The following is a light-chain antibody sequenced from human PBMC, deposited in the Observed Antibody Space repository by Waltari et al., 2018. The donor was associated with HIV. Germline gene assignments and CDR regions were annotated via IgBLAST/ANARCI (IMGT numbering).Light chain of an antibody. CDR3: QQSYYSPT. J-gene: IGKJ3*01. CDR2: TAT. Sequence: DIQMTQSPSSLSASVGDRVTITCRASQSISSYLNWYQQKPGQAPKILIYTATTLHTGVPSRFSGSGSGTEFTLTITNLQPEDFAVYFCQQSYYSPTFGPGTTVDFK. V-gene: IGKV1-39*01. CDR1: QSISSY.